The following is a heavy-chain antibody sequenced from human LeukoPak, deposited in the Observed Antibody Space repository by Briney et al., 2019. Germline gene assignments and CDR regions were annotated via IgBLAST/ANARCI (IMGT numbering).Heavy chain of an antibody. J-gene: IGHJ4*02. CDR2: MNPNSGNT. V-gene: IGHV1-8*03. D-gene: IGHD7-27*01. CDR1: GYTFTSFD. Sequence: ASVKVSCKASGYTFTSFDINWVRQATGQELEWMGWMNPNSGNTGYAQKFQGRVTITRDTSISTAYMELSSLRSEDTAVYYCARRTGDPTYFDYWGQGTLVTVSS. CDR3: ARRTGDPTYFDY.